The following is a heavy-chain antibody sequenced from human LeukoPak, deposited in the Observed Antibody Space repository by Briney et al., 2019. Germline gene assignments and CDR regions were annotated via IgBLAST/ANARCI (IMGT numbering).Heavy chain of an antibody. CDR2: INTKDGGT. CDR1: GYTFTDYY. J-gene: IGHJ4*02. Sequence: GASVKVSCKASGYTFTDYYMHWVRQAPGQGLEWMGWINTKDGGTQYAQELQGRVTMTRDTSISTAYMELSSLGNGDTAVYYRASHGSGSYFSYVSWGQGTLVIVSS. V-gene: IGHV1-2*02. D-gene: IGHD3-10*01. CDR3: ASHGSGSYFSYVS.